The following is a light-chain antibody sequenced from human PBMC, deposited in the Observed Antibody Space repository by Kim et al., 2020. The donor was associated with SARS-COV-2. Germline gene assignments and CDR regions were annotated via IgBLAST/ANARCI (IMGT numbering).Light chain of an antibody. CDR2: AAS. CDR3: QQSYSMLWT. J-gene: IGKJ1*01. Sequence: ESVGDRVTVTCRASQSIISNLNWYQQKPGKAPKLLIHAASNLQSGVPSRFSGSGSGTDFTLTISSLQPEDFATYYCQQSYSMLWTFGQGTKVDIK. V-gene: IGKV1-39*01. CDR1: QSIISN.